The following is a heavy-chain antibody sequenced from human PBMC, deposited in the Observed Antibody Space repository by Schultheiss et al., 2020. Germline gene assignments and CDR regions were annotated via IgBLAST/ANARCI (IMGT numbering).Heavy chain of an antibody. CDR1: GGSISSGGYH. Sequence: SETLSLTCTVSGGSISSGGYHWSWIRQLPGKGLEWIGYIYYSGSTYYNPSLKSRVTISVDTSKNQFSLKLSSVTAADTAVYFCARRHVDTSMVTWFDPWGQGTLVTVSS. CDR2: IYYSGST. V-gene: IGHV4-61*08. D-gene: IGHD5-18*01. J-gene: IGHJ5*02. CDR3: ARRHVDTSMVTWFDP.